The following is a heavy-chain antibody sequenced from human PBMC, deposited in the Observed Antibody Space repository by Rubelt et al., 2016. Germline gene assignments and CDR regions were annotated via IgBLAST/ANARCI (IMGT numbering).Heavy chain of an antibody. D-gene: IGHD6-13*01. V-gene: IGHV4-34*01. Sequence: QVQLQQRGAGLLKPSETLSLTCAVYGGSFSGYYWSWIRQPPGKGLEWIGEINHSGSTNYNPSLKSRVTISVDTSKNQFSRKLSSVTAADTAVYYCARGRRGSSSWLGRDYYGMDVWGQGTTVTVSS. J-gene: IGHJ6*02. CDR3: ARGRRGSSSWLGRDYYGMDV. CDR1: GGSFSGYY. CDR2: INHSGST.